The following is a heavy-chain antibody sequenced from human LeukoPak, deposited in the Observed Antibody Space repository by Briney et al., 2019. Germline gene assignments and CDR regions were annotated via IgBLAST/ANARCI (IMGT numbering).Heavy chain of an antibody. V-gene: IGHV3-30*18. Sequence: GGSLRLSCAASGFTFSSYGMHWVRQAPGKGLEWVAVISYDGSNKYYADSVKGRFTISRDNSKSTLYLQMNSLRAEDTAVYYCAKGPGGGNWFDPWGQGTLVTVSS. CDR2: ISYDGSNK. CDR1: GFTFSSYG. CDR3: AKGPGGGNWFDP. J-gene: IGHJ5*02. D-gene: IGHD3-16*01.